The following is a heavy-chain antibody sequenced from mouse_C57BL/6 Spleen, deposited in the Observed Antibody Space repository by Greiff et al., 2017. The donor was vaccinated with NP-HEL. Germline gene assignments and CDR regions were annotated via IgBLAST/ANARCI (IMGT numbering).Heavy chain of an antibody. CDR2: IYPGDGDT. D-gene: IGHD1-3*01. CDR3: ARSSGAWFAY. J-gene: IGHJ3*01. Sequence: QVQLQQSGPELVKPGASVKISCKASGYAFSSSWMNWVKQRPGKGLEWIGRIYPGDGDTNYNGKFKGKATLTADKSSSTAYMQHSSLTSEDSAVYFCARSSGAWFAYWGQGTLVTVSA. CDR1: GYAFSSSW. V-gene: IGHV1-82*01.